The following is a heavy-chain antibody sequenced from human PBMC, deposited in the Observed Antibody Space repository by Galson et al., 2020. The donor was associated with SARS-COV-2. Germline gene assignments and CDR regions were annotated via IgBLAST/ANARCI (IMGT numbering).Heavy chain of an antibody. CDR2: ISHSGGT. CDR3: ARLHYGEYAPEAFDI. CDR1: GTSISSGSYS. J-gene: IGHJ3*02. V-gene: IGHV4-30-2*01. D-gene: IGHD4-17*01. Sequence: SETLSLTCAVSGTSISSGSYSCNWIRQPPGKGLEWIGYISHSGGTYYNPSLKSPVTISGDRSKNQFSLRLSSVTAADTAVYYCARLHYGEYAPEAFDIWGPGTRVTVAS.